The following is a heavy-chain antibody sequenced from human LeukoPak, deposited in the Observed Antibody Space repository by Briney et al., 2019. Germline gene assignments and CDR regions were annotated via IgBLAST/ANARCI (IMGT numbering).Heavy chain of an antibody. J-gene: IGHJ4*02. CDR2: ISYDGSDK. V-gene: IGHV3-30*18. CDR3: AKASSSSWDGSFDY. D-gene: IGHD6-13*01. Sequence: GGSLRLSCAASGFTFSSYSMNWVRQAPGKGLEWVAVISYDGSDKYYADSVKGRFTISRDNSKNTLSLQMNSLRAEDTAVYYCAKASSSSWDGSFDYWGQGTLVTVSS. CDR1: GFTFSSYS.